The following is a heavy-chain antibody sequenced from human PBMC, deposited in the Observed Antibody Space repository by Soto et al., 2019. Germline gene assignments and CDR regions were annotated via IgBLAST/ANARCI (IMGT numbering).Heavy chain of an antibody. Sequence: VQLLESGGGLAQPGGSLRLSCAASGFTFITYTMAWVRQAPGRGPEWVAGVSQDGTAHYADSVKCRFTISRDNSRDTVYLQMITLRGEDTAVYYCAKDMRPDGVWDFDYWGQGTLVTVSS. CDR2: VSQDGTA. V-gene: IGHV3-23*01. CDR1: GFTFITYT. D-gene: IGHD4-17*01. J-gene: IGHJ4*02. CDR3: AKDMRPDGVWDFDY.